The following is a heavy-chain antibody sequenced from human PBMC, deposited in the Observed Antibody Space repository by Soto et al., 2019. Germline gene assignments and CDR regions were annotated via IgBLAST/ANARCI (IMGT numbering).Heavy chain of an antibody. CDR2: IYTSRST. J-gene: IGHJ4*02. CDR1: GGSISSYY. V-gene: IGHV4-4*07. CDR3: ARETSNAAAAQTAFDY. D-gene: IGHD6-13*01. Sequence: QVQLQESGPGLVKPSETLSLTCTVSGGSISSYYWSWIRQPAGKGLEWIGRIYTSRSTNYNPSLKSRVTMSVDTSKNQFSLKLSSVTAADTAVYYCARETSNAAAAQTAFDYWGQGTLVTVSS.